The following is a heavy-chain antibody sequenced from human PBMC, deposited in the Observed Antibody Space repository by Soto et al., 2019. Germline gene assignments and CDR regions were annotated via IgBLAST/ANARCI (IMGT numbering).Heavy chain of an antibody. Sequence: QVQLVQSGAEVKKPGSSVKVSCKASGGTFSSYAISWVRQAPGQGLEWLGWIIPIFGTANYAQKFQGRVTITADKSTSTAYRELSSLRSEDTAVYYCAHTRYDFWSGDHYYYYGMDVWGQGTTVTVSS. CDR2: IIPIFGTA. CDR1: GGTFSSYA. D-gene: IGHD3-3*01. CDR3: AHTRYDFWSGDHYYYYGMDV. V-gene: IGHV1-69*06. J-gene: IGHJ6*02.